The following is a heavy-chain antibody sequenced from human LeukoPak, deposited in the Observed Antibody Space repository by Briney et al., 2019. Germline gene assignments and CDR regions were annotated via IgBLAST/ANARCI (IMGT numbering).Heavy chain of an antibody. CDR2: IYHSGST. V-gene: IGHV4-38-2*02. D-gene: IGHD1-26*01. CDR1: GYSISSGYY. J-gene: IGHJ4*02. CDR3: ARDLRGATGPFDN. Sequence: SETLSLTCTVSGYSISSGYYWGWIRQPPGKGLEWIGSIYHSGSTYYNPSLESRVTTSVDTSKNHFSLRLSSVTAADTAVYYCARDLRGATGPFDNWGQGTLVTVSS.